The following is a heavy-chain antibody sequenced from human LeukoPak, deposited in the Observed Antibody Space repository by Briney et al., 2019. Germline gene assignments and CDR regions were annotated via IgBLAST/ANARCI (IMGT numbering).Heavy chain of an antibody. J-gene: IGHJ4*02. CDR1: GYTFTSYG. D-gene: IGHD2-2*02. Sequence: ASVKVSCKASGYTFTSYGISWVRQAPGQGLEWMGWISAYNGNTNYAQKPQGRVTMTTDTSTSTAYMELRSLRSDDTAVYYCARSYVVVPAAIPTQLDYWGQGTLVTVSS. CDR2: ISAYNGNT. V-gene: IGHV1-18*01. CDR3: ARSYVVVPAAIPTQLDY.